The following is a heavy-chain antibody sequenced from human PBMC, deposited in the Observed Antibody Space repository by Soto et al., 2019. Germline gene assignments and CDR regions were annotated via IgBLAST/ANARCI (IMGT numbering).Heavy chain of an antibody. D-gene: IGHD5-12*01. CDR1: GINYNTYA. Sequence: QVQLVQSGAEMKKPGASVKVSCKTSGINYNTYAIHWVRQAPGQGLEWMGWINTGNGDTRYSQNFQGRVTLTRETSASPVYMDLDSMNSEDTGLYFCARAIRGYGTWGQGTLVTVSS. V-gene: IGHV1-3*04. CDR3: ARAIRGYGT. J-gene: IGHJ4*02. CDR2: INTGNGDT.